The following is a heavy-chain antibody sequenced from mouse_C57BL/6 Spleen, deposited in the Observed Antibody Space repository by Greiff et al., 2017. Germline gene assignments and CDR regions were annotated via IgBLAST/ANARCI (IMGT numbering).Heavy chain of an antibody. D-gene: IGHD1-1*01. CDR2: IYPENGDT. CDR3: TTDGSSPWFAY. Sequence: EVQLQQSGAELVRPGASVKLSCTASGFNIKDDYMHWVKQRPEQGLEWIGWIYPENGDTEYASKFQGKATITADTSSNTAYLQLSSLTSEDTAVYYCTTDGSSPWFAYWGQGTLVTVSA. CDR1: GFNIKDDY. V-gene: IGHV14-4*01. J-gene: IGHJ3*01.